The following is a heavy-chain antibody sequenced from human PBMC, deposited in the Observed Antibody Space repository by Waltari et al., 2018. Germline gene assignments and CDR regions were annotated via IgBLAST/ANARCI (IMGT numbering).Heavy chain of an antibody. D-gene: IGHD3-16*01. CDR1: GFNFSAST. J-gene: IGHJ4*02. V-gene: IGHV3-73*02. CDR3: AKQKTGGANDY. Sequence: EVQLVESGGTLVQQGGSLKLSCATPGFNFSASTLHWVRQASGKGLEWIGLIRSRFTNYATLYAASVKGRFTLSRDDSKNTVYLEMHSLKNADTALYYCAKQKTGGANDYWGQGTVVTVSA. CDR2: IRSRFTNYAT.